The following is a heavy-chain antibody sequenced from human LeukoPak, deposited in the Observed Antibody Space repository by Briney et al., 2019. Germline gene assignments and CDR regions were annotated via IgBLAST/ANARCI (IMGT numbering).Heavy chain of an antibody. Sequence: SVKVSCKASGGTFSSYAISWVRQAPGQGLEWMGRIIPIFGIANYAQKFQGRVTITADKSTSTAYMELSSLRSEDTAVYYCASTVEATQYYFDYWGQGTLVTVSS. CDR3: ASTVEATQYYFDY. D-gene: IGHD1-26*01. CDR1: GGTFSSYA. V-gene: IGHV1-69*04. J-gene: IGHJ4*02. CDR2: IIPIFGIA.